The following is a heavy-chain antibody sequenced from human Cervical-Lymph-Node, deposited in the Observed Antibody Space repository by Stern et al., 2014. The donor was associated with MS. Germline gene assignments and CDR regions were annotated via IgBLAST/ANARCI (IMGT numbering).Heavy chain of an antibody. CDR3: TRCLQSGWSDLFDS. CDR1: GSTFSTSW. V-gene: IGHV3-7*01. J-gene: IGHJ5*01. D-gene: IGHD6-19*01. CDR2: IKRDGSET. Sequence: EVQLEESGGGLVQPGGSQRLSCVASGSTFSTSWMSWVRQAPGKGLEWVANIKRDGSETYYLDSVKGRFTISRDNAKSSLYLEMNSLRAEDTAVYYCTRCLQSGWSDLFDSWGRGTLVTVSS.